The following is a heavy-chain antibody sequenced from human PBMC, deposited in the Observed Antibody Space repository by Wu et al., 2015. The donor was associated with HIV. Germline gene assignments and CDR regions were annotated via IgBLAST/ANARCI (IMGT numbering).Heavy chain of an antibody. J-gene: IGHJ4*02. CDR1: GYTFTGYY. CDR3: ARSVEGSDRIAAAGTIGY. D-gene: IGHD6-13*01. Sequence: VQLVQSGAEVKKPGASVKVSCKASGYTFTGYYMHWVRQAPGQGLEWMGWINPNSGGTNYAQKFQGRVTMTRDTSISTAYMELSRLRSDDTAVYYCARSVEGSDRIAAAGTIGYWGQGTLVTVSS. V-gene: IGHV1-2*02. CDR2: INPNSGGT.